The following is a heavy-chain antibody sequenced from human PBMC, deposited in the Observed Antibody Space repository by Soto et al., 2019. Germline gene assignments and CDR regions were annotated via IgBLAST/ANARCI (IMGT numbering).Heavy chain of an antibody. CDR3: ARGLNVGATADY. D-gene: IGHD1-26*01. J-gene: IGHJ4*02. CDR2: ISYDGSNK. Sequence: QVQLMESGGGVVQPGRSLRLSCAASGFTFSSYAMHWVRQAPGKGLEWVAVISYDGSNKYYADSVKGRFTISRDNSKNTLYLQMNSLRAEDTAVYYCARGLNVGATADYWVQGTLVTVSS. CDR1: GFTFSSYA. V-gene: IGHV3-30-3*01.